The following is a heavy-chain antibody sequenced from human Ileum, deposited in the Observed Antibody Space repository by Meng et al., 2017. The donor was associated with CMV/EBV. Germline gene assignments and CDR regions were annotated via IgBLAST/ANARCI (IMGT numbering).Heavy chain of an antibody. CDR2: VYYSGTT. CDR3: ARNVGFYSSQIAY. J-gene: IGHJ4*02. Sequence: LQLQASGPGLVKPSETLPLTCTASGGSTTSSTYYWGWIRQPPGKGLEWIGSVYYSGTTYYNPSLKSRVNMSIDTSKNRFSLKLSSATAADTAVYYCARNVGFYSSQIAYWGQGALVTVSS. V-gene: IGHV4-39*07. D-gene: IGHD3-3*01. CDR1: GGSTTSSTYY.